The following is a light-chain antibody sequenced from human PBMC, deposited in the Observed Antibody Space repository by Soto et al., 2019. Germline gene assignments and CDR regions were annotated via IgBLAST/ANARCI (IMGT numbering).Light chain of an antibody. CDR2: GAS. CDR3: QQYGSSPSGT. V-gene: IGKV3-20*01. CDR1: QSVSSSY. J-gene: IGKJ1*01. Sequence: EIVLTQSPGTLSLSPGERATLSCRASQSVSSSYLAWYQQKPGQAPRLLIYGASSRATGMPDRFSGSGSGTDFTLTISSLEPEDFAVYYCQQYGSSPSGTFGQGTKVEIK.